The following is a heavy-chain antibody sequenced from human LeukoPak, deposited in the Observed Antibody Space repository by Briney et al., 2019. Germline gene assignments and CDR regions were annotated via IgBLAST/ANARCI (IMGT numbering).Heavy chain of an antibody. D-gene: IGHD3-3*01. Sequence: GGSLRLSCAASGFTFNTYWMSWVRQAPGQGLEWVAHINQHESETYYVDSLKGRFTISRDNAKNSLYLQMNSLRAEDTAVYYCARVRYYAFWNGYSADLDYWGQGTLVTVSS. V-gene: IGHV3-7*01. J-gene: IGHJ4*02. CDR3: ARVRYYAFWNGYSADLDY. CDR2: INQHESET. CDR1: GFTFNTYW.